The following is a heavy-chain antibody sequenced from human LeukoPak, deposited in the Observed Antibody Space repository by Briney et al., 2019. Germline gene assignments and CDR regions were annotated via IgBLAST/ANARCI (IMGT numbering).Heavy chain of an antibody. Sequence: SETLSLTCAVYGGSFSGYYGSWIRQPPGKGLEWIGEINHSGSTKYNPSLKSRVTISVDTSKNQFSLKLSSVTAADTAVYYCAREGSGSHYHSHFYYWGQGIQVTVSS. J-gene: IGHJ4*02. V-gene: IGHV4-34*01. CDR3: AREGSGSHYHSHFYY. CDR2: INHSGST. D-gene: IGHD3-10*01. CDR1: GGSFSGYY.